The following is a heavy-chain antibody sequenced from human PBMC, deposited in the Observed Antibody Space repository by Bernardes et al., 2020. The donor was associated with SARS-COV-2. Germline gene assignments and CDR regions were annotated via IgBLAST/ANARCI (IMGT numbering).Heavy chain of an antibody. CDR2: INAGNGNT. CDR1: GYTFNSYT. V-gene: IGHV1-3*01. J-gene: IGHJ3*02. CDR3: ARLMTDGLDI. Sequence: ASVKVSCKASGYTFNSYTMHWVRQAPGQSLEWMGWINAGNGNTKYSQKFQGRVTITRDTSARTAYMELSSLISEDTAVYYCARLMTDGLDIWGQGTTVTVSS.